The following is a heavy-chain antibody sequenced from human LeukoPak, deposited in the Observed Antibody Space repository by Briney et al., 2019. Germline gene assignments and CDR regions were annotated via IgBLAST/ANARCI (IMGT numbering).Heavy chain of an antibody. Sequence: GGSLRLSCAASGLTFSCYAMSWVRQAPGKGLEWVSAISGSGGSTYYADSVKGRFTISRDNSKNTLYLQMSSLKASDTAMYYCARRMGSGKFDYWGQGTLVTVSS. CDR3: ARRMGSGKFDY. V-gene: IGHV3-23*01. J-gene: IGHJ4*02. CDR1: GLTFSCYA. D-gene: IGHD3-10*01. CDR2: ISGSGGST.